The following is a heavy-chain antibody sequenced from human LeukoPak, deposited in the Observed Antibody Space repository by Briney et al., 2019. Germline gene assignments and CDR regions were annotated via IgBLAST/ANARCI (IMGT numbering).Heavy chain of an antibody. CDR2: IYYSGST. J-gene: IGHJ5*02. CDR1: GGSISSYY. V-gene: IGHV4-59*01. Sequence: SETLSLTCTVAGGSISSYYWSWIRQPPGKGLEWIGYIYYSGSTNYSPSLKSRVTISVDTSKNQFSLKLNSVTAADTAVYYCARDPVAQNWFDPWGQGTLVTVSS. CDR3: ARDPVAQNWFDP. D-gene: IGHD6-19*01.